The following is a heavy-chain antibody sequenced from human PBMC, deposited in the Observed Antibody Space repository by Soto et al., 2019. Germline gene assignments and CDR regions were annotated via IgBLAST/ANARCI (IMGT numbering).Heavy chain of an antibody. CDR3: ARGRRANFAP. V-gene: IGHV1-8*01. Sequence: ASVKVSGKTSGYTFTNYDIMWVRRVAGQGLEWMGWVNPSSGNTGYAQKFQDRVTMTRDRFISTAYMELRSLTYEDTAVYYCARGRRANFAPWGQGTLVTVSS. D-gene: IGHD6-25*01. J-gene: IGHJ5*02. CDR2: VNPSSGNT. CDR1: GYTFTNYD.